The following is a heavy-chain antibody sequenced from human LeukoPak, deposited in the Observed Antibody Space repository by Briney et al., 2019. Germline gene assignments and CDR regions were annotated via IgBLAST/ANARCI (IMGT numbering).Heavy chain of an antibody. Sequence: PGGSLRLSCAASGFTFSSYWMHWVRQAPGKGLVWVTFIRSDGSNKYHADSVKGRFTISRDNYKNTLYLQMNSLRAEDTAIYYRAKDAQVYSTYDWRWFDPWGQGTLVTVSS. D-gene: IGHD4-11*01. CDR2: IRSDGSNK. CDR3: AKDAQVYSTYDWRWFDP. V-gene: IGHV3-30*02. CDR1: GFTFSSYW. J-gene: IGHJ5*02.